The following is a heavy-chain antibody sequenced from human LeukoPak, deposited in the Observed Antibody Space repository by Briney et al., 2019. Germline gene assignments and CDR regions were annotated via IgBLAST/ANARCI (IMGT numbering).Heavy chain of an antibody. J-gene: IGHJ4*02. CDR3: AKGDSAMVRRYYFDY. CDR1: GFTFSSYA. D-gene: IGHD5-18*01. V-gene: IGHV3-23*01. Sequence: PGGSLRLSCAASGFTFSSYAMSWVRQAPGKGLEWVSVISASGVSTYYTDSVEGRFILSRDNSKKTLFLQMNSLRAEDTAVYYCAKGDSAMVRRYYFDYWGQGALATVSS. CDR2: ISASGVST.